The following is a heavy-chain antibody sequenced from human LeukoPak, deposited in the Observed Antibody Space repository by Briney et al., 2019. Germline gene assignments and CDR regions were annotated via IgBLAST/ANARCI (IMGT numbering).Heavy chain of an antibody. CDR3: ARDLWNMVRGVIKYNWFDP. Sequence: GGSLRLSCAASGFTFSSYAMSWVRQPPGKGLEWVSGISGSGDNTYYADSVKGRFTISRDNAKNSLYLQMNSLRAEDTAVYYCARDLWNMVRGVIKYNWFDPWGQGTLVTVSS. CDR1: GFTFSSYA. J-gene: IGHJ5*02. V-gene: IGHV3-23*01. CDR2: ISGSGDNT. D-gene: IGHD3-10*01.